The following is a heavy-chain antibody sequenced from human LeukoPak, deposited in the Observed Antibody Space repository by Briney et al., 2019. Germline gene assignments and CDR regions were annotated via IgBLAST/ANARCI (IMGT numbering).Heavy chain of an antibody. V-gene: IGHV3-7*01. CDR1: RVTFSHSW. Sequence: PGESLRLTCAASRVTFSHSWMNWVRQAQGKGLEWVANINQDGSEKYYVDSVKGRFTISRDNAKNSIYLQMSSLRADDTAVYYCAGGGGFLIDCWGQGTLVTVSS. D-gene: IGHD3-10*01. CDR3: AGGGGFLIDC. J-gene: IGHJ4*02. CDR2: INQDGSEK.